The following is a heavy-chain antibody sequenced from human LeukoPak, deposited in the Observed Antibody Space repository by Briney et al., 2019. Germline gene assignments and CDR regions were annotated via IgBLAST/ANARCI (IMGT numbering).Heavy chain of an antibody. V-gene: IGHV4-34*01. D-gene: IGHD1-1*01. CDR1: GGSFSGYY. Sequence: SETLSLTCAVYGGSFSGYYWSWIRQPPGKGLEWIGEINHSGSTNYNPSLKSRVTISVDTSKNQFSLKLSSVTAADTAVYYCARLLPPGAALTKLAADYWGQGTLVTVSS. CDR3: ARLLPPGAALTKLAADY. J-gene: IGHJ4*02. CDR2: INHSGST.